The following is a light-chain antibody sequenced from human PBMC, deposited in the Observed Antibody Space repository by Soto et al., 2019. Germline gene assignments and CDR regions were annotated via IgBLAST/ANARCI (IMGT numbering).Light chain of an antibody. J-gene: IGLJ1*01. V-gene: IGLV1-40*01. CDR2: GNN. Sequence: QSVLTQPPSVSGAPGQRVTISCTGSSANIGAAYNVDWYQQLPGTAPKLLIYGNNNRPSGVPARFSGSKSGTSASLAIAGLQAEDEGDYYCSSYAGSSNVFGTGTKVTVL. CDR1: SANIGAAYN. CDR3: SSYAGSSNV.